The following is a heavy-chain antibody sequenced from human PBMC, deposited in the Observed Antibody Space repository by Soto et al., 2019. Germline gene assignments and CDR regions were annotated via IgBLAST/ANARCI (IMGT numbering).Heavy chain of an antibody. V-gene: IGHV4-59*01. Sequence: SQALSLTCTVSAGSTTHYYWSLIRQSPGKGLEWIGCIYYTGSTNYNPSLKSRVTISVDMFKNQFSLSLRSVTAADTAVYYCARDQNRGLPYSIGWNAEVRYGMDVWGQGTTVTVSS. CDR1: AGSTTHYY. D-gene: IGHD6-19*01. J-gene: IGHJ6*02. CDR2: IYYTGST. CDR3: ARDQNRGLPYSIGWNAEVRYGMDV.